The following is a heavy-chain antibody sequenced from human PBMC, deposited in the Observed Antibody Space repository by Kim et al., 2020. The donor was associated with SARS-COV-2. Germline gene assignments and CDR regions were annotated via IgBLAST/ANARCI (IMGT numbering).Heavy chain of an antibody. CDR3: AKNVDSSGYYYEGY. V-gene: IGHV1-69*04. CDR2: IIPILGIA. J-gene: IGHJ4*02. CDR1: GGTFSSYA. Sequence: SVKVSCKASGGTFSSYAISWVRQAPGQGLEWMGRIIPILGIANYAQKFQGRVTITADKSTSTAYMELSSLRSEDTAVYYCAKNVDSSGYYYEGYWVQGTLVTVSS. D-gene: IGHD3-22*01.